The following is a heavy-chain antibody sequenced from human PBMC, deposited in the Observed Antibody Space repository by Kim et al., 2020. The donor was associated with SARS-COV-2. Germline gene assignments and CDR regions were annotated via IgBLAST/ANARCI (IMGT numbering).Heavy chain of an antibody. D-gene: IGHD2-15*01. Sequence: TNYNPSLKSRVTISLDTSKNQLSLKLSSVTAADTAVYFCARVGSYWNFDLWGRGTQVTVSS. V-gene: IGHV4-59*01. CDR2: T. J-gene: IGHJ2*01. CDR3: ARVGSYWNFDL.